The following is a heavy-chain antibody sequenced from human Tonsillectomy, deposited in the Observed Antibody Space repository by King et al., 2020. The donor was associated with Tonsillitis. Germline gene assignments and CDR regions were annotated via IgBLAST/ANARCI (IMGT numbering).Heavy chain of an antibody. CDR1: GFTFSSYA. CDR3: ASPVLRYFDWLSGGPSDY. D-gene: IGHD3-9*01. Sequence: VQLVESGGGLVQPGGSLRLSCAASGFTFSSYAMSWVRQAPGKGLEWVSAISGSGGSTYYADSVKGRFTISRDNSKNTLYLQMNSLRAEVTAVYYCASPVLRYFDWLSGGPSDYWGQGTLVTVSS. V-gene: IGHV3-23*04. CDR2: ISGSGGST. J-gene: IGHJ4*02.